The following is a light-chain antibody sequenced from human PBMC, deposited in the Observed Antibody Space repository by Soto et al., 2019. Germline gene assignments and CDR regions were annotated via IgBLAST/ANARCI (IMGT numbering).Light chain of an antibody. Sequence: QSALTQPASVSGSPGQSITISCTGTSSDVGGYNYVSWYQQHPGKAPKLMIYEVSNRPSGVSNRFSGSKSGNTASLTISGLQAEDEADYSCSSYTSSSTLGVFGGGPKLTVL. V-gene: IGLV2-14*01. CDR1: SSDVGGYNY. J-gene: IGLJ3*02. CDR3: SSYTSSSTLGV. CDR2: EVS.